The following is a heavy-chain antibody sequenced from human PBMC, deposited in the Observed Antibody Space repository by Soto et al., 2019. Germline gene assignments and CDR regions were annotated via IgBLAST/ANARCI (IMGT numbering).Heavy chain of an antibody. V-gene: IGHV3-33*01. CDR1: GFTFSSYG. J-gene: IGHJ4*02. D-gene: IGHD2-21*02. Sequence: ESGGGVVQPGRSLRLSCAASGFTFSSYGMHWVRQAPGKGLEWVAVIWYDGSNKHYADSVKGRFTISRDNSKNTLYLQMNSLRAEDTAVYYCARIMCGGDCYDFDYWGQGTLVTVSS. CDR3: ARIMCGGDCYDFDY. CDR2: IWYDGSNK.